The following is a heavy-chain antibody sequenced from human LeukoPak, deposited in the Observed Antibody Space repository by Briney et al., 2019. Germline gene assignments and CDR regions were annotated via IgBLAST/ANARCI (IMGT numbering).Heavy chain of an antibody. CDR2: IYYSGST. Sequence: SETLSLTCTVSGGSISSSSYYWGWIRQPPGKGLEWIGSIYYSGSTYYSPSLKSRVTISVDTSKNQFSLKLSSVTAADTAVYYCARDASSSWHIDYWGQGTLVTVSS. D-gene: IGHD6-13*01. CDR3: ARDASSSWHIDY. CDR1: GGSISSSSYY. J-gene: IGHJ4*02. V-gene: IGHV4-39*02.